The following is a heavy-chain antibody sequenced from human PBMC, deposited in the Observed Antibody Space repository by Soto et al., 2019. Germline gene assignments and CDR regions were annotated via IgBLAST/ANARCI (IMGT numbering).Heavy chain of an antibody. V-gene: IGHV4-39*01. D-gene: IGHD4-17*01. Sequence: PSETLSLTCTVSGGSISSSSYYWGWIRQPPGKGLEWIGSIYYSGSTYYNPSLKSRVTISVDTSKNQFSLKLSSVTAADTAVYYCARLHAPSNDYGDYDYYYYYMDVWGKGTTVTVSS. CDR1: GGSISSSSYY. J-gene: IGHJ6*03. CDR3: ARLHAPSNDYGDYDYYYYYMDV. CDR2: IYYSGST.